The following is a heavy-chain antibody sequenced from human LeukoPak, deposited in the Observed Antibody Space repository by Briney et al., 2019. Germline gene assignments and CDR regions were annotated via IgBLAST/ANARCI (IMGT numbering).Heavy chain of an antibody. Sequence: PGGSLRLLCAASGFSFRNSDKNWVRQAPGKGLEWVSYNSRTRSHIYYADSVRGRFTISRDNADNSLYLQMDSLRGEDTAVYYCATDDAATARASGMDVWGKGTRVTVSS. CDR2: NSRTRSHI. J-gene: IGHJ6*04. CDR3: ATDDAATARASGMDV. D-gene: IGHD6-6*01. V-gene: IGHV3-21*01. CDR1: GFSFRNSD.